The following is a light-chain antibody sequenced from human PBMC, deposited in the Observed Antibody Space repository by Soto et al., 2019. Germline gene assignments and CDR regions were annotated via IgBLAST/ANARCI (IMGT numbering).Light chain of an antibody. J-gene: IGLJ1*01. CDR1: SSDVGGYNY. CDR2: DVS. Sequence: QSVLTQPASVSGSPGQSITISCTGTSSDVGGYNYVSWYQQHPGKDPKLMIYDVSNRPSGVSNRFSGSKSGNTASLTISGLRAEDEADYYCSSYTSSSILYVFGTGTKVTVL. CDR3: SSYTSSSILYV. V-gene: IGLV2-14*01.